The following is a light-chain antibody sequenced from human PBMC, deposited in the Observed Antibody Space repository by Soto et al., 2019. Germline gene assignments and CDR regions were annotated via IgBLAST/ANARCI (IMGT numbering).Light chain of an antibody. Sequence: QSALTQPASVSGSPGQSITISCTGTSSDVGAFNFVSWYQHHPGKAPKLMIYDVSNRPSGVSNRFSGSKSGNTASLTISGLQAADEADYYCSSYTSSSTLYVFGTGTKLTVL. CDR3: SSYTSSSTLYV. J-gene: IGLJ1*01. V-gene: IGLV2-14*03. CDR2: DVS. CDR1: SSDVGAFNF.